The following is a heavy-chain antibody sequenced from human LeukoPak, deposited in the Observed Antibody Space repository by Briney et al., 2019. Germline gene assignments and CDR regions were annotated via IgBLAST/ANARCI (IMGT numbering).Heavy chain of an antibody. CDR3: ARVGASGSYRHFDY. CDR2: ISSRSSTI. CDR1: GFTFSSYT. V-gene: IGHV3-48*04. Sequence: GGSLRLSCAASGFTFSSYTMNWVRQAPGKGLEWVSYISSRSSTIYYADSVKGRFTISRDNAKNSLYLQMSSLRAEDTAVYYCARVGASGSYRHFDYWGQGTLVTVSS. D-gene: IGHD1-26*01. J-gene: IGHJ4*02.